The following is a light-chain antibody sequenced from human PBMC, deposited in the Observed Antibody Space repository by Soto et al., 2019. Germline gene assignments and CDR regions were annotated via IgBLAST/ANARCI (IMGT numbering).Light chain of an antibody. J-gene: IGKJ3*01. Sequence: EIVLTQSPATLSLSPGERVTLSCRASQNVSTYLAWYQQKPGQAPRLLIYDASDRATGIPARFSGSGSGTDFPLTISSPLPEESAVYYCQQRTNWLTFGPGTKVDIK. CDR2: DAS. V-gene: IGKV3-11*01. CDR3: QQRTNWLT. CDR1: QNVSTY.